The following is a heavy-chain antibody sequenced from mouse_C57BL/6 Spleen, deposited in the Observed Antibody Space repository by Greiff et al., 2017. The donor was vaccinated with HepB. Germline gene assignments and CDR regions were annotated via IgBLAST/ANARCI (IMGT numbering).Heavy chain of an antibody. J-gene: IGHJ4*01. CDR2: INPGSGGT. V-gene: IGHV1-54*01. CDR3: AREDYYAMDY. CDR1: GYAFTNYL. Sequence: LQESGAELVRPGTSVKVSCKASGYAFTNYLIEWVKQRPGQGLEWIGVINPGSGGTNYNEKFKGKATLTADKSSSTAYMQLSSLTSEDSAVYFCAREDYYAMDYWGQGTSVTVSS.